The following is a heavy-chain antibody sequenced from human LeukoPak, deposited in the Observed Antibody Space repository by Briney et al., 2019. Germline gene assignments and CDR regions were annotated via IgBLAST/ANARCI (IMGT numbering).Heavy chain of an antibody. CDR2: ISGSGGST. D-gene: IGHD3-10*01. V-gene: IGHV3-23*01. CDR1: GFTFSSYA. J-gene: IGHJ5*02. Sequence: GGSLRLSCAASGFTFSSYAMSWVRQAPGKGLEWVSAISGSGGSTYYADSVKGRFTVSRDNSKNTLYLQMNSLRAEDTAVYYCAKDTYGIKLNWFDPWGQGTLVTVSS. CDR3: AKDTYGIKLNWFDP.